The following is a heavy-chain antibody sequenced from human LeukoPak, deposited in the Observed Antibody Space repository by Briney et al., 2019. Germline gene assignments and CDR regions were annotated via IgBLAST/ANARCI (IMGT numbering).Heavy chain of an antibody. CDR1: GFTFSSYE. D-gene: IGHD6-13*01. CDR3: ARAAYSSSWRERYKYYFDY. Sequence: GGSLRLSCATSGFTFSSYEMNWVRQAPGKGLEWVSLISSSSSYIQYADSVKGRFTISRDNAKNSLFLHMNSLRAEDTAVYYCARAAYSSSWRERYKYYFDYWGQGTLVTVSS. J-gene: IGHJ4*02. V-gene: IGHV3-21*01. CDR2: ISSSSSYI.